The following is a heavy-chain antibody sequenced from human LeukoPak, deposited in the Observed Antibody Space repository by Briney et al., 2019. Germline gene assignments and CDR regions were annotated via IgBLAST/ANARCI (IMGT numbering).Heavy chain of an antibody. CDR1: GGSISSYY. V-gene: IGHV4-4*07. CDR3: ARERPAYWYFDL. Sequence: SETLSLTCTVSGGSISSYYWSWIRQPAGKGLEWIGRIYTSGSTNYNPSLESRVTMSVDTSKNQFSLKLSSVTAADTAVYYCARERPAYWYFDLWGRGTLVTVSS. CDR2: IYTSGST. J-gene: IGHJ2*01.